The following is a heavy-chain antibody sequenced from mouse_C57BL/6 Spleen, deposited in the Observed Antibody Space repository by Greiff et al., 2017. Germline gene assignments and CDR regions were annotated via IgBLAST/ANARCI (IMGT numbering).Heavy chain of an antibody. Sequence: VQLQQSGAELVMPGASVKLSCKASGYTFTSYWMHWVKQRPGQGLEWIGEIDPSDSYTNYSQKFKGKSTLTVDKSSSTAYMQLRSLTSEDSALYYCARVVTAWYYAMDYWCQGTSVTVSS. V-gene: IGHV1-69*01. J-gene: IGHJ4*01. CDR2: IDPSDSYT. CDR1: GYTFTSYW. D-gene: IGHD1-2*01. CDR3: ARVVTAWYYAMDY.